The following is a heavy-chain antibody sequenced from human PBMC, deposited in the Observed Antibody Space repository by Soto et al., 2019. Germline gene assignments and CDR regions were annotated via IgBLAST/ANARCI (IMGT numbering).Heavy chain of an antibody. V-gene: IGHV3-15*01. CDR3: RTQWLD. CDR1: GFTFSDAW. D-gene: IGHD6-19*01. CDR2: IKKKTDGGTT. J-gene: IGHJ4*02. Sequence: EVQLVESGGGLVKPGGSLRLSCAASGFTFSDAWMSWVRQAAGKGLEWVGLIKKKTDGGTTDYAAPVKGRFTISRDDSKHTLYLQMSSLKTEDTAVYYCRTQWLDWGQGTLVTVSS.